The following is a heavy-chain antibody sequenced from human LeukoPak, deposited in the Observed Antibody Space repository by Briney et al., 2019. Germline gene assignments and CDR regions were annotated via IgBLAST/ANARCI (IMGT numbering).Heavy chain of an antibody. D-gene: IGHD1-26*01. CDR1: GYTFTSYG. J-gene: IGHJ4*02. CDR2: ISAYNGNT. V-gene: IGHV1-18*01. Sequence: ASVKVSCKASGYTFTSYGISWVRQAPGQGLEWMGWISAYNGNTNYAQKLQGRVTMTTDTSTSTAYMELRSLRSDDTAVYYCARLPLKWELAVLGIDYWGQGTLDTVSS. CDR3: ARLPLKWELAVLGIDY.